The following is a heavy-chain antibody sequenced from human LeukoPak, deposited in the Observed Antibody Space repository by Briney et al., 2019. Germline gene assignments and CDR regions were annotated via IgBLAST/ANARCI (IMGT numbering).Heavy chain of an antibody. V-gene: IGHV4-39*07. CDR1: GGSIGSGYY. CDR3: ARGRSLHCFDY. J-gene: IGHJ4*02. CDR2: IHYGGTT. Sequence: PSETLSLTCTVSGGSIGSGYYWAWIRQPPGKGLEWIGSIHYGGTTHYNPSLKSRVTISVDTSKNQFSLKLSSVTAADTAVYYCARGRSLHCFDYWGQGTLVTVSS.